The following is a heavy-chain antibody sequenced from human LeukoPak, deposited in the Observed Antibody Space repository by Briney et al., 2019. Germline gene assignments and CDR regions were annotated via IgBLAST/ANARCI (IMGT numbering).Heavy chain of an antibody. D-gene: IGHD4-11*01. V-gene: IGHV1-69*13. J-gene: IGHJ6*03. CDR3: ARPDYSNPYYYMDV. CDR1: GGTFSSYA. Sequence: ASVKVSCKASGGTFSSYAISWVRQAPGQGLEWMGGIIPIFGTANYAQKFQGRVTITADESTSTAYMELSSLRSEDTAVYYCARPDYSNPYYYMDVWGKGTMVTVSS. CDR2: IIPIFGTA.